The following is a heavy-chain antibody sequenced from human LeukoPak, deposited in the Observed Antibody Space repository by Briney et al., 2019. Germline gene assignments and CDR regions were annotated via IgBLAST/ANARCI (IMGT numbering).Heavy chain of an antibody. CDR1: GYTFTGYY. Sequence: ASVKVSCKASGYTFTGYYMHWVRQAPGQGLEWMGIINPSGGTTNYAQKFQGRVTMTRDTSTTTLYMELSSLRSEDTAVYYCARGRPGSVWSFDYWGQGTLVTVSS. J-gene: IGHJ4*02. CDR3: ARGRPGSVWSFDY. V-gene: IGHV1-46*01. D-gene: IGHD6-19*01. CDR2: INPSGGTT.